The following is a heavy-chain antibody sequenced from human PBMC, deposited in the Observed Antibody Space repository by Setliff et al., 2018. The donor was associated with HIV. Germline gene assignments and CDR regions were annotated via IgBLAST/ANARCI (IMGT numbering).Heavy chain of an antibody. CDR2: ISGYSDNT. CDR1: GYTFTNFA. Sequence: ASVKVSCKASGYTFTNFAISWVRQAPGRGLEWMGWISGYSDNTNYAQNLQGRVTMTTDTSSSTSYMELRSLTSDDTAMYYCARVRAGALLNAFDIWGQGTMVTVSS. CDR3: ARVRAGALLNAFDI. V-gene: IGHV1-18*01. J-gene: IGHJ3*02. D-gene: IGHD1-26*01.